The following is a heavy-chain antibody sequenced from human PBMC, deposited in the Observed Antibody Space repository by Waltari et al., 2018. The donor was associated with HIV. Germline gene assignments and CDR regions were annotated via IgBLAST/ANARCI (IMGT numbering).Heavy chain of an antibody. J-gene: IGHJ6*02. D-gene: IGHD4-17*01. Sequence: QVQLVESGGGLVKPGGSLRLSCAASGFTFSDYYMSWTRQAPGKGLDGVSYISSSGSTIYDADAVKGRFTISRDNAKNSLYLQMNSLRAEDTAVYYCARGSVLGYGDYRRDYGMDVWGQGTTVTVSS. V-gene: IGHV3-11*01. CDR1: GFTFSDYY. CDR2: ISSSGSTI. CDR3: ARGSVLGYGDYRRDYGMDV.